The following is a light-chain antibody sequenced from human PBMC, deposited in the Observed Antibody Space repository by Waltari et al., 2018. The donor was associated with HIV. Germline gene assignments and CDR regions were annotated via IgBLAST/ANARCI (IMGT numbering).Light chain of an antibody. CDR2: AAS. Sequence: DIQMTHSPSSLSASVGGRVTIICRASQNIRNYLNWYQQKPGKAPNLLIYAASSLQSGVPSRFRGSGSGTDFTLTISSLQPEDFATYYCQHSYTTPWTFGQGTKVEIK. J-gene: IGKJ1*01. V-gene: IGKV1-39*01. CDR3: QHSYTTPWT. CDR1: QNIRNY.